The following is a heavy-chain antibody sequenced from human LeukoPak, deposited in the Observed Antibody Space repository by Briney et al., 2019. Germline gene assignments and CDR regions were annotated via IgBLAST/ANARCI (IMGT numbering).Heavy chain of an antibody. D-gene: IGHD1-26*01. CDR1: GFTFSGYW. V-gene: IGHV3-7*01. Sequence: GGSLRLSCAASGFTFSGYWTSWVRQTPEKGLEWVANIKQDGYEKYYVDSVKGRFTISRDNAKNSLYLQMNSLRADDTAIYYCARDKIVGPTTLDYWGQGTLVTVSS. J-gene: IGHJ4*02. CDR3: ARDKIVGPTTLDY. CDR2: IKQDGYEK.